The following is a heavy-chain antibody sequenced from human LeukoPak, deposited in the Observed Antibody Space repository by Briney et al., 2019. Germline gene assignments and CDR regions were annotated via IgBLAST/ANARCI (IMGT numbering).Heavy chain of an antibody. CDR1: GDSLSPYY. J-gene: IGHJ5*02. CDR2: IYYSGST. V-gene: IGHV4-59*01. CDR3: ARGTVTTTSFWFDP. Sequence: PSETLSPTCTVSGDSLSPYYWSWIRQSPGKGLEWIGYIYYSGSTNYSPSLRSRITISIDTSKNQFSLNLSSVTAADTAVYYCARGTVTTTSFWFDPWGQGTLVTVSS. D-gene: IGHD4-11*01.